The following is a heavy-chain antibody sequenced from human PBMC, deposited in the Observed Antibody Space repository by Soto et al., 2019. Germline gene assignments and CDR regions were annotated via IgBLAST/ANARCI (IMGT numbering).Heavy chain of an antibody. CDR2: IYWDDDK. CDR3: ARALGSWWAYYLDS. J-gene: IGHJ4*02. D-gene: IGHD2-15*01. Sequence: QITLKESGPTLVKPTQTLTLTCTFSGFSLNTYGVGVGWIRQPPGKALEWLALIYWDDDKRYSPSLKSRLTITKDTSKNQVVLTMTNMDPVDTVTYYFARALGSWWAYYLDSWWKGTLVTVSS. CDR1: GFSLNTYGVG. V-gene: IGHV2-5*02.